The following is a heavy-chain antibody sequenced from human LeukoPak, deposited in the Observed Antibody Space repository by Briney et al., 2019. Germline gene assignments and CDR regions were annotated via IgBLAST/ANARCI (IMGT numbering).Heavy chain of an antibody. CDR2: INHSGST. V-gene: IGHV4-34*01. CDR3: ARGLGDY. CDR1: GGSFSGYY. D-gene: IGHD3-16*01. J-gene: IGHJ4*02. Sequence: PSETLSLTCAVYGGSFSGYYWSWIRQPPGKGLEWIGEINHSGSTNYNPSLKSRVTISVDTSKNQFSLKLSSVAAADTAVYYCARGLGDYWGQGTLVTVSS.